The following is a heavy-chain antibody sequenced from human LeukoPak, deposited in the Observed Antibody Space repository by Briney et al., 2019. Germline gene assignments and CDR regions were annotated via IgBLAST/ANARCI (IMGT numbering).Heavy chain of an antibody. Sequence: PSETLSLTCAVYGGSFSGYYWSWIRQPPGKGLEWIGEINHSGSTNYNPSLKSRVTISVDTSKNQFSLKLSSVTAADTAVYYCARGLYCSGGSCYGYNYGMDVWGQGTTVTVSS. CDR1: GGSFSGYY. V-gene: IGHV4-34*01. CDR2: INHSGST. J-gene: IGHJ6*02. D-gene: IGHD2-15*01. CDR3: ARGLYCSGGSCYGYNYGMDV.